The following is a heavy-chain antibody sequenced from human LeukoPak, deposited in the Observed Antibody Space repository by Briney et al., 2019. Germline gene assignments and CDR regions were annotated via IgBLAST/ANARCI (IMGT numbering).Heavy chain of an antibody. CDR3: ARGLNYYDILTGYVNWFDP. CDR1: WDSVSSNSAA. CDR2: TYYRSKWYN. D-gene: IGHD3-9*01. J-gene: IGHJ5*02. V-gene: IGHV6-1*01. Sequence: SQTLSLTCAISWDSVSSNSAAWNWIRQSPSRGLEWLGRTYYRSKWYNDYAVSVKSRITINPDTSKNQFSLQLNSVTPEDTAVYYCARGLNYYDILTGYVNWFDPWGQETLVTVSS.